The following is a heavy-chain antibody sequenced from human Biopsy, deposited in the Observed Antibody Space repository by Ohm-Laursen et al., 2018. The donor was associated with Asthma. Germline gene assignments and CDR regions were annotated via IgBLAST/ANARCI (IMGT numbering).Heavy chain of an antibody. CDR2: ISYDGSNK. CDR3: AKAERYFDWYWFDP. CDR1: GFTFSSYA. Sequence: SLRLSCAAPGFTFSSYAMSWVRQAPGKGLEWVAVISYDGSNKYYADSVKGRFTISRDNSKNTLYLQMNSLRAEDTAVYYCAKAERYFDWYWFDPWGQGTLVTVSS. D-gene: IGHD3-9*01. J-gene: IGHJ5*02. V-gene: IGHV3-30*18.